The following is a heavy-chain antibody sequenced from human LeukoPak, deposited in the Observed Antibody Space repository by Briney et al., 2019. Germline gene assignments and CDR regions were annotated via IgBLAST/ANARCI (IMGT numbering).Heavy chain of an antibody. Sequence: PGGSLRLSCAASGFTFSSYSMSWVRQAPGKGLEWVSSISSSSSYIYYADSVKGRFTISRDNAKNSLYLQMNSLRAEDTAVYYCARALGEMAKRKPFDYWGQGALVTVTS. D-gene: IGHD5-24*01. CDR3: ARALGEMAKRKPFDY. J-gene: IGHJ4*02. CDR2: ISSSSSYI. V-gene: IGHV3-21*01. CDR1: GFTFSSYS.